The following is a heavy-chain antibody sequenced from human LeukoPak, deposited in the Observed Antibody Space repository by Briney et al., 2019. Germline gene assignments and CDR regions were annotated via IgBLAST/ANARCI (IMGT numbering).Heavy chain of an antibody. CDR1: GASISDYY. D-gene: IGHD1-1*01. V-gene: IGHV4-59*01. J-gene: IGHJ4*02. CDR2: IYYSGST. Sequence: SETLSLTCTVSGASISDYYWSWIRQPPGKGLEWIGYIYYSGSTNYNPSLKSRVTMSLDTSKNQFSLKMNSVIAADTAVYFCARGGYGTTVDIWGQGTPVTVSS. CDR3: ARGGYGTTVDI.